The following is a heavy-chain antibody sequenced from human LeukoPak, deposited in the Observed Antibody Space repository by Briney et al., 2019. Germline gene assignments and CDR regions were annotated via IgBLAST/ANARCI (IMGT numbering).Heavy chain of an antibody. CDR1: GFTFSIYA. Sequence: GWSLRLSCAASGFTFSIYAMHWFRQAPGKGLEHVSTITTNGGNTYYADSVKGRFTISRDNSKDTLFLQLGRLRAEDIGVYYCAKPLTSYSSGFSDAFDVWGHGTMVTVSS. CDR2: ITTNGGNT. CDR3: AKPLTSYSSGFSDAFDV. D-gene: IGHD5-18*01. J-gene: IGHJ3*01. V-gene: IGHV3-64*02.